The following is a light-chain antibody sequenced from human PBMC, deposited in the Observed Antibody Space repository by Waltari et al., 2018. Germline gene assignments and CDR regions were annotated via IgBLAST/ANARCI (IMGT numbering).Light chain of an antibody. Sequence: QSALTQPASVSGSPGQSITIPCTGTNSDVGSYNHVSWYQQHPGKAPKLMIFEVTKRPSGVPNRFSGSKSGNTASLTISGLQAEDEADYYCCSYAGRITFVVFGGGTKLTVL. CDR2: EVT. CDR1: NSDVGSYNH. J-gene: IGLJ2*01. V-gene: IGLV2-23*02. CDR3: CSYAGRITFVV.